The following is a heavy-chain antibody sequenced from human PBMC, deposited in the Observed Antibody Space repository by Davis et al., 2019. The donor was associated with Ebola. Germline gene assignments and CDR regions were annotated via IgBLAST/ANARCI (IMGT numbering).Heavy chain of an antibody. Sequence: HTWGSLRLSCAASGFTFSSYWMHWVRQAPGKGLVWVSRINSDGSSTSYADSVKGRFTISRDNAKNTLYLQKNSLRVEDTAVYYCAREMATTNDAFDIWGQGTMVSVSS. CDR1: GFTFSSYW. D-gene: IGHD5-24*01. CDR3: AREMATTNDAFDI. J-gene: IGHJ3*02. CDR2: INSDGSST. V-gene: IGHV3-74*01.